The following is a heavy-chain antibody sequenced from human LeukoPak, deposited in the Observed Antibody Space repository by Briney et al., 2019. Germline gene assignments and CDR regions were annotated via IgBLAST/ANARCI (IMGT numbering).Heavy chain of an antibody. CDR1: VYTFTSYG. V-gene: IGHV1-18*01. J-gene: IGHJ2*01. D-gene: IGHD3-22*01. CDR2: ISAYNGNT. Sequence: ASVKVSCKASVYTFTSYGISWVRQAPGQGLEWMGWISAYNGNTNCAQRFQDRVTMTTDTSTSTAYMELRSLRSDDTAVYYCARDSSVVLMTHFDLWGRGTLVTVSS. CDR3: ARDSSVVLMTHFDL.